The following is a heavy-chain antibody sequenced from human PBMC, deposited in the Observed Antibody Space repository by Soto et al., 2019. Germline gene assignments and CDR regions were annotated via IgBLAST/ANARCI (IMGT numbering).Heavy chain of an antibody. Sequence: GASVKVACKASGGTFSSYAISWVRQAPGQGLEWMGGIIPIFGTANYAQKFQGRVTITADESTSTAYMELSSLRSEDTAVYYCAGGPHCTNGVCCAVRDAEYFQHWGQGTLVTVSS. CDR3: AGGPHCTNGVCCAVRDAEYFQH. CDR2: IIPIFGTA. CDR1: GGTFSSYA. J-gene: IGHJ1*01. V-gene: IGHV1-69*13. D-gene: IGHD2-8*01.